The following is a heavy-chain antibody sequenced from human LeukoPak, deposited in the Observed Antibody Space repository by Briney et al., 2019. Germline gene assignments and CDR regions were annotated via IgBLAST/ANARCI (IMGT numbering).Heavy chain of an antibody. CDR1: GGTFSSYA. CDR3: ARDLVRYYYTIGAFDI. J-gene: IGHJ3*02. Sequence: ASVKVSCKASGGTFSSYAISWVRQAPGQGLEWMGWISAYNGNTNYAQKLQGRVTMTTDTSTSTAYMELRSLRSDDTAVYYCARDLVRYYYTIGAFDIWGQGTMVTVSS. CDR2: ISAYNGNT. V-gene: IGHV1-18*01. D-gene: IGHD3-22*01.